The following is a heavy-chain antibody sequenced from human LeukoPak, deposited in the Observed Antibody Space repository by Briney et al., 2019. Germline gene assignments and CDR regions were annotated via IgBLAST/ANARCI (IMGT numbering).Heavy chain of an antibody. J-gene: IGHJ4*02. CDR3: ARDRGRDGYNYFDY. Sequence: PGGSLRLSCAASGFTFSSYAMHWVRQAPGKGLEWVAVISYDGSNKYYADSVKGRFTISRDNSKNTLYLQMNSLRAEDTAVYYCARDRGRDGYNYFDYWGQGTLVTVSS. D-gene: IGHD5-24*01. CDR1: GFTFSSYA. CDR2: ISYDGSNK. V-gene: IGHV3-30*04.